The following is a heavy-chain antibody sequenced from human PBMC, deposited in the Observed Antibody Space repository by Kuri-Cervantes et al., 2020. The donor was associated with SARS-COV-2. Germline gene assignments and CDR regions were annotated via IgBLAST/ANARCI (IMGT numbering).Heavy chain of an antibody. Sequence: GGSLRLSCAASGFTFSSYAMSWVRQAPGKGLEWVSSISSSSSYIYYADSVKGRFTISKESGENSLYLHMNSLRGDDTAVYYCARVAGEGPIYYYYMDVWGKGTTVTVSS. J-gene: IGHJ6*03. CDR1: GFTFSSYA. V-gene: IGHV3-21*01. D-gene: IGHD2-21*01. CDR3: ARVAGEGPIYYYYMDV. CDR2: ISSSSSYI.